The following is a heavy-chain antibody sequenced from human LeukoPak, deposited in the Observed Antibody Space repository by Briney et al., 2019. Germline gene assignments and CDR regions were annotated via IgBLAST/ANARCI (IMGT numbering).Heavy chain of an antibody. D-gene: IGHD6-13*01. V-gene: IGHV3-23*01. CDR3: STSPSFGSSWYQFNY. J-gene: IGHJ4*02. CDR2: ISGRDGRT. CDR1: GLTVSSNY. Sequence: GGSLRLSCAASGLTVSSNYMSWVRQAPGRGLEWVSAISGRDGRTYYTDSVKGRFTISRDNSGDTLYLQMNSLRAEDTAVYYCSTSPSFGSSWYQFNYWGQGTLVTVSS.